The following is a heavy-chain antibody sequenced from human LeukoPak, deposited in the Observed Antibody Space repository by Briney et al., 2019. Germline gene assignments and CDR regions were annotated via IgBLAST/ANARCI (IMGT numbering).Heavy chain of an antibody. CDR3: AKDASGYCSGGSCYPLDY. CDR2: IYSGGST. CDR1: GFTVSTNY. V-gene: IGHV3-66*02. J-gene: IGHJ4*02. D-gene: IGHD2-15*01. Sequence: PGGSLRLSCAASGFTVSTNYMSWVRQAPGKGLEWVSVIYSGGSTYYADSVKGRFTISRDNSKNTLYLQMNSLRAEDTAVYYCAKDASGYCSGGSCYPLDYWGQGTLVTVSS.